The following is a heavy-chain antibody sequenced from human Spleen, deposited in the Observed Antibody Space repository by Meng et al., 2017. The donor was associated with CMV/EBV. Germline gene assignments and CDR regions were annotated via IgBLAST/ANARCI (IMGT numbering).Heavy chain of an antibody. J-gene: IGHJ4*02. V-gene: IGHV4-61*01. CDR3: ARGLRSSSWLDY. CDR2: IYFDGRT. D-gene: IGHD6-13*01. CDR1: GDSVSSGRYY. Sequence: TVSGDSVSSGRYYWSWIRQRPGKGLEWIGYIYFDGRTDYNPSLKSRVTISIDTSKNQFSLKLSFVTAADTAVYYCARGLRSSSWLDYWGQGTLVTVSS.